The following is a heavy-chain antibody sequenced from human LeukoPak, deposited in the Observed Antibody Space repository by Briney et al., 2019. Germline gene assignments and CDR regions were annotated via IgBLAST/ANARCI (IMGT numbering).Heavy chain of an antibody. D-gene: IGHD1-26*01. Sequence: GGSLRLSCAASGXTFSSYGMHWVRQAPGKGLEWVAVIWYDGSNKYYADSVKGRFTISRDNSKNTLYLQMNSLRAEDTAVYYCARDRVIVGAFYYYYGMDVWGQGTTVTVSS. J-gene: IGHJ6*02. V-gene: IGHV3-33*01. CDR3: ARDRVIVGAFYYYYGMDV. CDR2: IWYDGSNK. CDR1: GXTFSSYG.